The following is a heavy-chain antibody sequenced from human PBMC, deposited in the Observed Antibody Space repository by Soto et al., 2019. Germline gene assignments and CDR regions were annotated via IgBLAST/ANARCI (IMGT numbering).Heavy chain of an antibody. Sequence: ESGGGVVQPGRSLRLSCAASGFTFSSYGMHWVRQAPGKGLEWVAVISYDGSNKYYADSVKGRFTISRDNSKNTLYLQMNSLRAEDTAVYYCAKDLTHNNRRVDYWGQGTLVTVSS. CDR2: ISYDGSNK. CDR1: GFTFSSYG. CDR3: AKDLTHNNRRVDY. D-gene: IGHD1-20*01. J-gene: IGHJ4*02. V-gene: IGHV3-30*18.